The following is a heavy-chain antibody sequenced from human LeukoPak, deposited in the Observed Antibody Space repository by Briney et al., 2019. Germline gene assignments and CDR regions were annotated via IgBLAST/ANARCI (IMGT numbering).Heavy chain of an antibody. V-gene: IGHV4-59*01. CDR1: GGSISGYY. D-gene: IGHD6-13*01. CDR2: IYYSGST. Sequence: SETLSLTCTVSGGSISGYYWSWIRQPPGKGLEWIGYIYYSGSTNYNPSLKSRVTISVDPSKNQFSLKLSSVTAADTAVYYCARRVSAGTPHNWFDPWGRGTLVTVSS. J-gene: IGHJ5*02. CDR3: ARRVSAGTPHNWFDP.